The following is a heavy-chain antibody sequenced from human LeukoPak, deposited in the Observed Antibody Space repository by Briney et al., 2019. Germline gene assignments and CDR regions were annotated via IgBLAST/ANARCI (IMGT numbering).Heavy chain of an antibody. CDR3: ARDRVYDSSGFDY. CDR2: IRSSGSPI. D-gene: IGHD3-22*01. J-gene: IGHJ4*02. Sequence: PGGSLRLSCAASGFTFSSYSMTWVRQAPGKGLEWISYIRSSGSPIYYADSVRGRFTISKDNAKNSLYLQMNSLRDEDTAVYYCARDRVYDSSGFDYWGQGTLVTVSS. V-gene: IGHV3-48*02. CDR1: GFTFSSYS.